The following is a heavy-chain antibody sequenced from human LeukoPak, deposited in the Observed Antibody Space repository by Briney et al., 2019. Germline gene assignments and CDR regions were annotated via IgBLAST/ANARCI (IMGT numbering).Heavy chain of an antibody. CDR3: ARHLNPLDSSGYAFDI. CDR2: IYYSGST. CDR1: GGSISSYY. Sequence: SETLSLTCTVSGGSISSYYWSWIRQPPGKGLEWIGYIYYSGSTNYNPSLKSRVTISVDTSKNQFSLKLSSVTAADTAVYYCARHLNPLDSSGYAFDIWGQGTMVTVSS. V-gene: IGHV4-59*08. D-gene: IGHD3-22*01. J-gene: IGHJ3*02.